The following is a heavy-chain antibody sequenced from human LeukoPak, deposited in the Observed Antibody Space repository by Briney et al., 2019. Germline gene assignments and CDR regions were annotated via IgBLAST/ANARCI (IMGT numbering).Heavy chain of an antibody. CDR1: GGSFSGYY. CDR2: INHSGSI. CDR3: ARGSDTAAGLY. J-gene: IGHJ4*02. V-gene: IGHV4-34*01. Sequence: SETVSLTCAVYGGSFSGYYWSWIRQPPGKGLEWIGEINHSGSINYNPSLKSRVSISVDSSKKLFSLKVSSVTAADTAVYYCARGSDTAAGLYWGQGTLVTVPS. D-gene: IGHD5-18*01.